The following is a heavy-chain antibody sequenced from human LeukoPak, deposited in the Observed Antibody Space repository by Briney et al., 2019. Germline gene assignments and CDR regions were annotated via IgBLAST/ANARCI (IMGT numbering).Heavy chain of an antibody. CDR2: MNPNSGNT. Sequence: GASVKVSCKASGYTFTSYDINWVRQATGQGLEWMGWMNPNSGNTGYAQKFQGRVTMTRNTSISTAYMELSSLRSEDTAVYYCARGGSQLLWFGDSRWDNRFDPWGQGTLVTVSS. CDR1: GYTFTSYD. J-gene: IGHJ5*02. CDR3: ARGGSQLLWFGDSRWDNRFDP. V-gene: IGHV1-8*01. D-gene: IGHD3-10*01.